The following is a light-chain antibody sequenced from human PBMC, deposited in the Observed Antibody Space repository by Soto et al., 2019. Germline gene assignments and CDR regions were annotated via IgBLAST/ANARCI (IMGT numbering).Light chain of an antibody. J-gene: IGKJ4*01. CDR3: QQYNNWPLT. CDR1: QSVSSN. V-gene: IGKV3-15*01. Sequence: EIVMTQSPATLSVSPGERATLSCRASQSVSSNLAWYQQKPGQAPRLLIYGASTRATGIPARFSGSESGTEFTLIISSLQSEDFAVYYCQQYNNWPLTVGGGTKVESK. CDR2: GAS.